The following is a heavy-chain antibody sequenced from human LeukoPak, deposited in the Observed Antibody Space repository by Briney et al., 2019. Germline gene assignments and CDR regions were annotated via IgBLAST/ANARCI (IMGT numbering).Heavy chain of an antibody. CDR2: IIPIFGTA. Sequence: SVKVSCKASGGTFSSYAISWVRQAPGQGLEWMGGIIPIFGTANYAQKFQGRVTITADESTSTAYMELSSLRSEDTAVYYCARGRSDGGYDSGDMDVWGKGTTVTVSS. J-gene: IGHJ6*04. CDR1: GGTFSSYA. V-gene: IGHV1-69*13. CDR3: ARGRSDGGYDSGDMDV. D-gene: IGHD5-12*01.